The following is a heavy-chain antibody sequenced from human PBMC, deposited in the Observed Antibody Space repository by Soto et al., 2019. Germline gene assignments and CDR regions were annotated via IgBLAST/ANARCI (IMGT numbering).Heavy chain of an antibody. Sequence: SETLSLTCTVSGGSISSYYWSWIRQPPGKGLEWIGYIYYSGSTNYNPSLKSRVTISVDTSKNQFSLKLSSVTAADTAVYYCARRDAARETFDYYYYMDVWGKGTTVTVSS. J-gene: IGHJ6*03. CDR2: IYYSGST. V-gene: IGHV4-59*08. CDR3: ARRDAARETFDYYYYMDV. CDR1: GGSISSYY. D-gene: IGHD6-6*01.